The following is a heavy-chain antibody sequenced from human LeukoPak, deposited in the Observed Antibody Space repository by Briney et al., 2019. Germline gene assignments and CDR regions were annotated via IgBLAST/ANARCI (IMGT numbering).Heavy chain of an antibody. CDR3: AKVRYSSSWYGSLDY. CDR2: ISWNSGSI. D-gene: IGHD6-13*01. J-gene: IGHJ4*02. Sequence: GGSLRLSCAASGFTFDDYAMHWVRQAPGKGLEWVSGISWNSGSIGYADSVKGRFTISRDNAENSLYLQMNSLRAEGTALYYCAKVRYSSSWYGSLDYWGQGTLVTVSS. V-gene: IGHV3-9*01. CDR1: GFTFDDYA.